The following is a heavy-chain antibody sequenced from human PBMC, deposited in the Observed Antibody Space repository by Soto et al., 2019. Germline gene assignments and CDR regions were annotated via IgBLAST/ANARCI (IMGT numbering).Heavy chain of an antibody. J-gene: IGHJ6*02. D-gene: IGHD6-13*01. V-gene: IGHV1-69*13. CDR3: AKSIAAAGTYYYGMDV. CDR2: IIPIFGTA. CDR1: GGTFSSYA. Sequence: SVKVSCKXSGGTFSSYAISWVRQAPGQGLEWMGGIIPIFGTANYAQKFQGRVTITADESTSTAYMELSSLRSEDTAVYYCAKSIAAAGTYYYGMDVWGQGTTVTVS.